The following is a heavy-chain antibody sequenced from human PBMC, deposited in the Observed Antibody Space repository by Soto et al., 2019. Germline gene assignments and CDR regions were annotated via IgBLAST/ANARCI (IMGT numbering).Heavy chain of an antibody. CDR3: ALSSMAGVKEY. Sequence: QVQLQESGPGLVKPSETLSLTCAVSGDSISSYYCMWIRQPPGKGLESIGYLYYGRSANYNPSLKSRVTLSVDTSTNQCSLTVNSMTAADTAVYYCALSSMAGVKEYWCQGTLVTFSS. J-gene: IGHJ4*02. V-gene: IGHV4-59*01. CDR1: GDSISSYY. D-gene: IGHD2-2*01. CDR2: LYYGRSA.